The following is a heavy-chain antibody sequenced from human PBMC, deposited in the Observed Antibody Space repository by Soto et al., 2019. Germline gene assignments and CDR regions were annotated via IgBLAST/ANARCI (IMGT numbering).Heavy chain of an antibody. J-gene: IGHJ4*02. V-gene: IGHV4-4*02. CDR1: GDSISRSHW. D-gene: IGHD3-22*01. CDR2: ISHSGIT. CDR3: ARVRYDRRGFEH. Sequence: QVQLQESGPGLVRPSGALSVTCAVSGDSISRSHWWSWVRQSPGKGLEWIGEISHSGITNYNPSLTSRVTISGDKSKNQLSLKLTSVTAADTAVYYCARVRYDRRGFEHWGQGTLVSVSS.